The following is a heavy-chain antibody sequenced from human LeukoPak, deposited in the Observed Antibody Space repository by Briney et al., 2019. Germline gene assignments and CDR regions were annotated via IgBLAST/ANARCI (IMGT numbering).Heavy chain of an antibody. V-gene: IGHV1-2*02. CDR3: ARDRPHTSMSAFNV. CDR2: INPNGGAT. J-gene: IGHJ3*01. CDR1: GYTFTHNY. D-gene: IGHD1-26*01. Sequence: GASVKVFCQASGYTFTHNYIHRERQAPGQGLEWVGWINPNGGATRFAQKFQGRVSMTRDTSITTANMDLSRLRSDDTAVYYCARDRPHTSMSAFNVWGQGTLVTVSS.